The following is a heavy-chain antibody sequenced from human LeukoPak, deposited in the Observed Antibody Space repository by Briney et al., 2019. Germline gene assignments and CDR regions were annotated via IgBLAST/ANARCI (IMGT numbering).Heavy chain of an antibody. V-gene: IGHV5-51*01. CDR1: GYSFISYW. Sequence: GESLKISCTGSGYSFISYWIVWVRQMPGKGLEWMGSIYPPDSDTKYSPSLQGQVTISVDKSISTAYLQWSSLKASDTAMYYCARLYSGYDYRYFDYWGQGTLVTVSS. D-gene: IGHD5-12*01. CDR3: ARLYSGYDYRYFDY. CDR2: IYPPDSDT. J-gene: IGHJ4*02.